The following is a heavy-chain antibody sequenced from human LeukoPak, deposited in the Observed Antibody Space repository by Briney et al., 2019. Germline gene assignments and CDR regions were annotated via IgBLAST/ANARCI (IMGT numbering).Heavy chain of an antibody. J-gene: IGHJ4*02. V-gene: IGHV4-59*01. D-gene: IGHD3-10*01. Sequence: SETLSLTCTVSGDSINTYYWSWIRQPPGKGLEWIGYIYYRVTSDYNPSLKSRVTMSVDMSTSQISLKLSSVAAADTAVYYCARAVGGDGSGSLWGPGTLVTVSS. CDR1: GDSINTYY. CDR3: ARAVGGDGSGSL. CDR2: IYYRVTS.